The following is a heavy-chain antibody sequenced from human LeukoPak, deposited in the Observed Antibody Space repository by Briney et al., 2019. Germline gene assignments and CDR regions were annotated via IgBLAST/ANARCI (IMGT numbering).Heavy chain of an antibody. J-gene: IGHJ3*02. CDR3: VRVAPYGDFLGDAFDI. CDR1: GFSFRTYW. Sequence: GGSQRVSCAASGFSFRTYWMHWVRQAPGKGPVWVSRINSDGSLTRNGDSVKGRFTISRDNAQNTLYLQMNSLRPEDTAVYFCVRVAPYGDFLGDAFDIWGQGTMVSASS. D-gene: IGHD4-17*01. CDR2: INSDGSLT. V-gene: IGHV3-74*01.